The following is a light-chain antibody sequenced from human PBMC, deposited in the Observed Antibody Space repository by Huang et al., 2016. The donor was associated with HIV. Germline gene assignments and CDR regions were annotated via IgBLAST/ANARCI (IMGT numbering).Light chain of an antibody. CDR3: QQSYSTLIT. Sequence: DIQITQSPSSLSASVGDRVTIPCRASHSITTYLNWYQQKPGKAPKLLIYAASSLQSGVPARFSGSGSGTDFTLTISSLQPEDFATYYCQQSYSTLITFGQGTRLEIK. V-gene: IGKV1-39*01. J-gene: IGKJ5*01. CDR2: AAS. CDR1: HSITTY.